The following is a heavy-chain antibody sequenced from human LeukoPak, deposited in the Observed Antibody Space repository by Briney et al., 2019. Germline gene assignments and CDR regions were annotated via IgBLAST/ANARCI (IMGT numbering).Heavy chain of an antibody. CDR3: AKKVGLVSAPLYYFDV. D-gene: IGHD5/OR15-5a*01. J-gene: IGHJ4*02. V-gene: IGHV3-23*01. CDR1: GFTFSSYA. CDR2: ISGPAGSW. Sequence: GGSLRPSYAASGFTFSSYAMSWVRQAPGKGLEWVSAISGPAGSWDYADSVRGRFTISRDNSKNTLFLQMNSLRAEDTAIYYCAKKVGLVSAPLYYFDVWGQGTLVTVSS.